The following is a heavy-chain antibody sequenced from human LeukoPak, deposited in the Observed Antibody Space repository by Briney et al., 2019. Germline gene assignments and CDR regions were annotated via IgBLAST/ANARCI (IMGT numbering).Heavy chain of an antibody. CDR3: ARRAGDIVVVPPAMFPGDYYYYMDV. CDR2: INPSGGST. D-gene: IGHD2-2*01. J-gene: IGHJ6*03. CDR1: GYTSTSNL. Sequence: ASVKVSCKASGYTSTSNLMHWVRQAPGQGLEWMGIINPSGGSTSYAEKFQGRVTMTRDTSTSTVYMELSSLRSEDTAVYYCARRAGDIVVVPPAMFPGDYYYYMDVWGKGTTVTVSS. V-gene: IGHV1-46*01.